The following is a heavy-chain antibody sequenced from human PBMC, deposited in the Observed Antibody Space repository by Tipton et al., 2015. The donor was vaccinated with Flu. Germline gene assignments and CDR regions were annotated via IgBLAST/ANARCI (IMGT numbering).Heavy chain of an antibody. D-gene: IGHD2-15*01. J-gene: IGHJ4*02. V-gene: IGHV4-39*01. CDR3: ARHGGYCSGGSCPGPFDY. CDR2: IYYSGGT. CDR1: GGSISSSSYY. Sequence: TLSLTCTVSGGSISSSSYYWGWIRQPPGKGLEWIGSIYYSGGTYYNPSLKSRVTISVDTSKNQFSLKLSSVTAADTAVYYCARHGGYCSGGSCPGPFDYWGQGTLVTVSS.